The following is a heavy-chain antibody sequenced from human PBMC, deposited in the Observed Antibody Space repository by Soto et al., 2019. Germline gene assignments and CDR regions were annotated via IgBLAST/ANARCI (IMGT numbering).Heavy chain of an antibody. D-gene: IGHD6-6*01. Sequence: SETLSLTCTVSGGSISSDANFWSWIRQLPGRGLEWIGYISYTGRTYYTPSLNSRLTISLDTSKNLFPLRLSAVTAADTAVYFCARGSFSSSSSWSDPWGQGTLVTVSS. CDR2: ISYTGRT. CDR3: ARGSFSSSSSWSDP. J-gene: IGHJ5*02. CDR1: GGSISSDANF. V-gene: IGHV4-31*03.